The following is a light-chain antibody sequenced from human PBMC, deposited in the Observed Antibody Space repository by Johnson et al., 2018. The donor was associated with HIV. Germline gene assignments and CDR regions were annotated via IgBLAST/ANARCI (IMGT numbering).Light chain of an antibody. CDR1: SSNIGNNY. CDR3: GTWDNSLNTGAV. J-gene: IGLJ1*01. CDR2: ENN. V-gene: IGLV1-51*02. Sequence: HSVLTQPPSVSAAPGQRVTISCSGSSSNIGNNYVSWYQQLPGTAPKLLIYENNKRPSGIPDRFSGSKSGTSATLGITGLQTGDEADYYCGTWDNSLNTGAVFGPVTKVTVL.